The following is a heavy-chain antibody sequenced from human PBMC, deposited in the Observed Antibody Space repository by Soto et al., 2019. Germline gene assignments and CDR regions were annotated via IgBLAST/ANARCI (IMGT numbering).Heavy chain of an antibody. D-gene: IGHD6-19*01. CDR3: ARQPVAGTFDY. CDR2: IYPGDSDT. Sequence: PVASLKISCNGSGYSFTSDWIGWVRQMPWKGLEWMGIIYPGDSDTRYSPSFQGQVTISADKSISTAYLQWSSLKASDTAMYYCARQPVAGTFDYWGQGTLVTVSS. CDR1: GYSFTSDW. J-gene: IGHJ4*02. V-gene: IGHV5-51*01.